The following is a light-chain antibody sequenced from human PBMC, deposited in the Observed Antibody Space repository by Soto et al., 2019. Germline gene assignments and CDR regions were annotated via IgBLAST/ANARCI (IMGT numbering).Light chain of an antibody. V-gene: IGKV3-11*01. CDR1: QNVDSNY. Sequence: EIVLTQSPGTLSLSPGERATLYCRASQNVDSNYLAWYQQKPGQAPRLLIYDASNRATGIPARFSGSGSGTDFTLTISSLEPEDFAVYYCQQRSNWARDTFGQGTRLEI. CDR2: DAS. CDR3: QQRSNWARDT. J-gene: IGKJ5*01.